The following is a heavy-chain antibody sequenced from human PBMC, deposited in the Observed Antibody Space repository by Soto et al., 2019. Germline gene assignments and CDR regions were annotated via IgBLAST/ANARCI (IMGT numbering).Heavy chain of an antibody. CDR1: GASVTGGTYF. V-gene: IGHV4-61*01. D-gene: IGHD3-22*01. Sequence: HVQLPEAGPGLVKPSETLSLTWTVSGASVTGGTYFWRWIRQPPGNGLEWIGNIYYNGNTDYNPSLTTRVTISTHKSKNPFSLKLSSVTAEDTAVYFCGRTASSAVLAAWFWGQGTLVTVSS. J-gene: IGHJ4*02. CDR3: GRTASSAVLAAWF. CDR2: IYYNGNT.